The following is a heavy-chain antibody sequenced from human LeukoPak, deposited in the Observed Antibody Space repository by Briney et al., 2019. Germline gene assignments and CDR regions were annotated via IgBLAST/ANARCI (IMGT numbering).Heavy chain of an antibody. CDR1: GGSISSGDYY. J-gene: IGHJ4*02. Sequence: SQTLSLTCTVSGGSISSGDYYWVWIRQPPGKGLEWIGEINHSGSTNYNPSLKSRVTISVDTSKNQFSLKLSSVTAADTAVYYCARGRVGWSGYTRSYFDYWGQGTLVTVSS. V-gene: IGHV4-39*07. D-gene: IGHD3-3*01. CDR3: ARGRVGWSGYTRSYFDY. CDR2: INHSGST.